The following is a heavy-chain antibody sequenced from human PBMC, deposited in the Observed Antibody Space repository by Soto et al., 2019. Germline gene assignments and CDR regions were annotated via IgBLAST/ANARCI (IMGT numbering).Heavy chain of an antibody. CDR3: AREATVTRAGFDY. Sequence: SETLSLTCTVSGGTISSYYWSWIRQPPGKGLEWIGYIYYSGSTNYNPSLKSRVTISVDTSKNQFSLKLSSVTAADTAVYYCAREATVTRAGFDYWGQGTLVTVSS. CDR2: IYYSGST. J-gene: IGHJ4*02. D-gene: IGHD4-17*01. V-gene: IGHV4-59*01. CDR1: GGTISSYY.